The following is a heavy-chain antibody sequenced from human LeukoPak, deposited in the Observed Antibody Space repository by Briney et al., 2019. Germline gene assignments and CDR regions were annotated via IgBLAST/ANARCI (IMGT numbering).Heavy chain of an antibody. CDR2: INHSGST. V-gene: IGHV4-34*01. Sequence: SETLSLTCAVYGGSFSGYYWSWVRQPPGKGLEWIGEINHSGSTNYNPSLKSRVTISVDTSKNQFSLKLSSVTAADTAVYYCARGFYSYDSSGYSIWGQGTMVTVSS. D-gene: IGHD3-22*01. CDR1: GGSFSGYY. J-gene: IGHJ3*02. CDR3: ARGFYSYDSSGYSI.